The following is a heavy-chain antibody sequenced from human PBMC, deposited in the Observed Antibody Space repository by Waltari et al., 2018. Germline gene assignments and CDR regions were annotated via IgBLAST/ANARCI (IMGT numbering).Heavy chain of an antibody. J-gene: IGHJ4*02. CDR2: ISGSGGST. CDR1: GFTFSSYA. V-gene: IGHV3-23*01. Sequence: EVQLLESGGGLVQPGGSLRLSCAASGFTFSSYAMSWVRQAPGKGLAWVSAISGSGGSTYYADSVKGRFTISRDNSKNTLYLQMNSLRAEDTAVYYCAKDKHCTNGVCGGWGQGTLVTVSS. CDR3: AKDKHCTNGVCGG. D-gene: IGHD2-8*01.